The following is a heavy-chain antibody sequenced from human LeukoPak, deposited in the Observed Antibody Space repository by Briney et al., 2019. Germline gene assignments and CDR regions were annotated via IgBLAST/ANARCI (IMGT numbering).Heavy chain of an antibody. CDR1: GYTFTGYY. V-gene: IGHV1-2*02. D-gene: IGHD6-19*01. Sequence: ASVKVSCKASGYTFTGYYMDWVRQARGQGLEWMGWINPNSGGTNYAQKFQGRVTMTRDTSISTAYMELSRLRSDDTAVYYCARQQWLVNAFDIWGQGTMVTVSS. CDR3: ARQQWLVNAFDI. J-gene: IGHJ3*02. CDR2: INPNSGGT.